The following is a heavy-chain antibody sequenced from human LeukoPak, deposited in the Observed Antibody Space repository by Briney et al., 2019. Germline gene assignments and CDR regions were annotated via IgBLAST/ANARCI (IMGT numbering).Heavy chain of an antibody. V-gene: IGHV1-2*02. Sequence: ASVKVSCKASGYTFTGYYMYWVRQAPGQGLEWMGWINPNTGGTNYAQKFQGRVTMTRDTSISTAYMELSSLRSDDTAVYYCAREEGDWGDAFDIWGQGTLVTVSS. CDR2: INPNTGGT. J-gene: IGHJ3*02. CDR3: AREEGDWGDAFDI. D-gene: IGHD2-21*02. CDR1: GYTFTGYY.